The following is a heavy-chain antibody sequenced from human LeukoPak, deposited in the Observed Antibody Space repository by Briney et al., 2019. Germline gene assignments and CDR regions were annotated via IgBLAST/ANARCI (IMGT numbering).Heavy chain of an antibody. J-gene: IGHJ5*02. CDR1: GYTFTSYG. V-gene: IGHV1-18*01. CDR2: ISAYNGNT. Sequence: ASVKVSCKASGYTFTSYGISWVRQAPGQGLEWMGWISAYNGNTNYAQKLQGRVTMTTDTSTSTVYMELRSLRSDDTAVYYCARNFIAAAGEFDPWGQGTLVTVSS. CDR3: ARNFIAAAGEFDP. D-gene: IGHD6-13*01.